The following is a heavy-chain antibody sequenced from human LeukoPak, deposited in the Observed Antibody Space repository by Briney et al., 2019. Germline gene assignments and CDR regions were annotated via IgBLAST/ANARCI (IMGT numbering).Heavy chain of an antibody. CDR3: ARALGGYDSSGYFDY. V-gene: IGHV1-18*01. J-gene: IGHJ4*02. CDR2: ISAYNGNT. CDR1: GYTFTSYG. D-gene: IGHD3-22*01. Sequence: ASVKVSCKASGYTFTSYGISWVRQAPGQGLEWMGWISAYNGNTNYAQKLQGRVTMTTDTSTSTAYMELRSLRSDDTAVYYCARALGGYDSSGYFDYWGQGTLATVSS.